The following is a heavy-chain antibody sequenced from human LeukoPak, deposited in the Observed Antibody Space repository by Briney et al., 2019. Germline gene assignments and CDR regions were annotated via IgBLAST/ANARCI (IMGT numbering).Heavy chain of an antibody. J-gene: IGHJ4*02. CDR3: ARDWWDIVVVTAHPQKRFDY. Sequence: GASVKVSCKVSGYTLTELSMHWVRQAPGKGLEWMGGFDPEDGEAIYAQKFQGRVTLTTDTSTSTAYMELRSLRSDDTAVYYCARDWWDIVVVTAHPQKRFDYWGQGTLVTVSS. V-gene: IGHV1-24*01. CDR2: FDPEDGEA. CDR1: GYTLTELS. D-gene: IGHD2-21*02.